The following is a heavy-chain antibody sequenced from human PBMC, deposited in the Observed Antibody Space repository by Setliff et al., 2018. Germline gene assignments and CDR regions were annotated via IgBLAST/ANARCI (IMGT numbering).Heavy chain of an antibody. CDR3: SRLVRYCSRTTCQTASGAEL. Sequence: GASVKVSCKSSGYIFAGYYIHWLRQTPGQGLEWMGWINPISGGTNYAQKFQGRVTLTRDASITTTYMELSSLTSDDTAVYYCSRLVRYCSRTTCQTASGAELWGQGTLVTVSS. V-gene: IGHV1-2*02. CDR2: INPISGGT. CDR1: GYIFAGYY. J-gene: IGHJ1*01. D-gene: IGHD2-2*01.